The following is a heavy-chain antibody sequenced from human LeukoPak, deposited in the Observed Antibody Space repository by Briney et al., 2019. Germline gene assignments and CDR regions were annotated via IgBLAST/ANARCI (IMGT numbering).Heavy chain of an antibody. J-gene: IGHJ4*02. CDR3: ARRRTIGDYDY. Sequence: GGSLRLSCVASGFTFSNYWMHWVRQAPGKGLMWAARISYDGSSADHADSVKGRFTISRDNAKSTLYLQMNSLRVEDTGVYYCARRRTIGDYDYWGQGTLVTVSS. CDR2: ISYDGSSA. CDR1: GFTFSNYW. V-gene: IGHV3-74*01. D-gene: IGHD3-16*01.